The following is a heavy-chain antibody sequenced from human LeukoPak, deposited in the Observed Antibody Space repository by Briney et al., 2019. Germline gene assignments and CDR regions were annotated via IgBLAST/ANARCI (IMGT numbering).Heavy chain of an antibody. Sequence: ASVKVSCKASGGTFSSYAISWVRQAPGQGLEWMGRIIPILGIANYAQKFQGRVTITADKSTSTAYMELSSLRSEDTAVYYCARVFPAGQAPAAAGPRMEYYGMGVWGQGTTVTVSS. J-gene: IGHJ6*02. D-gene: IGHD2-2*01. CDR2: IIPILGIA. V-gene: IGHV1-69*04. CDR3: ARVFPAGQAPAAAGPRMEYYGMGV. CDR1: GGTFSSYA.